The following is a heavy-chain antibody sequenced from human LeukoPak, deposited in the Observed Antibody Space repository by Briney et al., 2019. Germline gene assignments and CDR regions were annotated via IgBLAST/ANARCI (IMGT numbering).Heavy chain of an antibody. CDR2: ISPGGNTI. Sequence: GGSLRLSCAGSGFIFRSHAMIWVRQAPGRGLEWVSYISPGGNTIYYADSMEGRFTVSRDDAKNSLSLHMNSLRAEDTAVYYCARVRGPTVTTMYFDYWGQGTLVTVSS. D-gene: IGHD4-17*01. J-gene: IGHJ4*02. V-gene: IGHV3-48*03. CDR3: ARVRGPTVTTMYFDY. CDR1: GFIFRSHA.